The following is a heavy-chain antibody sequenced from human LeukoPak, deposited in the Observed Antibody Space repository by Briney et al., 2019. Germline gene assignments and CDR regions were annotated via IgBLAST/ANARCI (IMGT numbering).Heavy chain of an antibody. CDR2: IKQDGSEK. V-gene: IGHV3-7*01. Sequence: PGGSLRLSCAASGFTFSSYWMSWVRQAPGKGLEWVANIKQDGSEKYYVDSVKGRFTISRDNAKNSLYLQMNSLRVEDTAVYYCVRVSPLTFYYYMDVWGKGTTVTVSS. J-gene: IGHJ6*03. CDR1: GFTFSSYW. D-gene: IGHD2/OR15-2a*01. CDR3: VRVSPLTFYYYMDV.